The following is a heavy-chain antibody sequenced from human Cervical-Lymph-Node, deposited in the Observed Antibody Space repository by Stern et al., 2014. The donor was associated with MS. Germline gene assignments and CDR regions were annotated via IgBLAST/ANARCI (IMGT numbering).Heavy chain of an antibody. Sequence: VQLEESGGDLVKPGGSLRLSCAASGFNFSAYYMNWIRQAPGKGLEWLSYISGNGSTIYYADSVKGRFIISRDNAKQSLYLQMNSLRAEDTAVYYCARGLPSFWGQGTLVTVSP. J-gene: IGHJ4*02. D-gene: IGHD1-26*01. CDR3: ARGLPSF. CDR1: GFNFSAYY. CDR2: ISGNGSTI. V-gene: IGHV3-11*01.